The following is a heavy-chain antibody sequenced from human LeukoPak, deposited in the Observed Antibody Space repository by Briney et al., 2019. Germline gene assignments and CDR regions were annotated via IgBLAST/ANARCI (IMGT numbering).Heavy chain of an antibody. J-gene: IGHJ3*02. CDR2: IYYSGST. CDR1: GGSISSYY. V-gene: IGHV4-59*01. CDR3: AREGGGSYTPANAFDI. Sequence: SETLSLTCTVSGGSISSYYWSWIRQPPGKGLEWIGYIYYSGSTNYNPSLKSRVTISVDTSKNQFSLKLSSVTAADTAVYYCAREGGGSYTPANAFDIWGQGTMVTVSS. D-gene: IGHD1-26*01.